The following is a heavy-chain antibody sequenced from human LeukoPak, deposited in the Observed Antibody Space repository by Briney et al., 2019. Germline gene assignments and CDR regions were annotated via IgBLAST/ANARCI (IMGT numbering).Heavy chain of an antibody. D-gene: IGHD3-22*01. CDR3: ARKDFSSGSFSS. J-gene: IGHJ5*02. CDR1: GFTFSDYY. V-gene: IGHV3-11*04. Sequence: KTGGSLRLSCAASGFTFSDYYMSWIRQAPGKGLEWISYIGLSGSPLDYADSVKGRFTISRDNAKNSLYLDMNSLRAEDTAVYYCARKDFSSGSFSSWGQGTLVTVSS. CDR2: IGLSGSPL.